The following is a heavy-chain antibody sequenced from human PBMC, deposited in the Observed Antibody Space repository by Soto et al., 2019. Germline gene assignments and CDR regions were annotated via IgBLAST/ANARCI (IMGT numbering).Heavy chain of an antibody. D-gene: IGHD5-12*01. CDR3: AKGGRRDGYNRYYFDY. CDR2: ISGSGGST. V-gene: IGHV3-23*01. J-gene: IGHJ4*02. Sequence: GGSLRLSCAASGFTFSSYAMSWVRQAPGKGLEWVSAISGSGGSTYYADSVKGRFTISRDNSKNTLYLQMNSLRAEDTAVYYCAKGGRRDGYNRYYFDYWGQGTLVTVSS. CDR1: GFTFSSYA.